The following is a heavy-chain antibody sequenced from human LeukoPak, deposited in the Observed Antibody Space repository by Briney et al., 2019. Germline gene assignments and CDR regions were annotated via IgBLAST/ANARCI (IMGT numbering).Heavy chain of an antibody. D-gene: IGHD2-21*01. V-gene: IGHV4-34*01. Sequence: PSETLSLTCAVYGGSFSGYYWSWIRQPPGKGLEWIGEINHSGSTTHNPSLKRRVTMSVDTYKNQFSLKLSSVTAADTAVYYCARVVGSYYYIDVWGKGTRSPSP. CDR3: ARVVGSYYYIDV. CDR2: INHSGST. CDR1: GGSFSGYY. J-gene: IGHJ6*03.